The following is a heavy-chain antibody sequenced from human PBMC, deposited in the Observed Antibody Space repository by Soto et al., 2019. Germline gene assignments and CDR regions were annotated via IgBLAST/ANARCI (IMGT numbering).Heavy chain of an antibody. CDR3: ASSLLWFGELLVGMDV. Sequence: QVQLVQSGAEVKKPGASVKVSCKASGYTFTSYGISWVRQAPGQGLEWMGWISAYNGNTNYAQKLQGGVTMTTDTSTSTAYMELRSLRSDDTAVYYCASSLLWFGELLVGMDVWGQGTTVTVSS. CDR2: ISAYNGNT. J-gene: IGHJ6*02. D-gene: IGHD3-10*01. CDR1: GYTFTSYG. V-gene: IGHV1-18*01.